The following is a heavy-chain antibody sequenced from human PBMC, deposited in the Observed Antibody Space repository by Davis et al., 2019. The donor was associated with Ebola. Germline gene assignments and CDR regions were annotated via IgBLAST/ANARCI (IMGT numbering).Heavy chain of an antibody. Sequence: GESLKISCKGSGYSFTNYWIGWVRQVPGKGLEWMGIIYPGDSDTRYSPSFQGQVTNPADKSISTAYLQLSSLKASDTAMYYCARHLSLYCSSTSCYAPYYYYMDVWGKGTTVTVSS. D-gene: IGHD2-2*01. J-gene: IGHJ6*03. V-gene: IGHV5-51*01. CDR3: ARHLSLYCSSTSCYAPYYYYMDV. CDR2: IYPGDSDT. CDR1: GYSFTNYW.